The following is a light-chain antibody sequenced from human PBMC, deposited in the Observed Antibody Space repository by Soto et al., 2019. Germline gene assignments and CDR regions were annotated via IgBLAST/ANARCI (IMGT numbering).Light chain of an antibody. CDR1: QDIRND. J-gene: IGKJ1*01. CDR2: AAS. Sequence: AIPMTQSPSSLSASVGDRVTITCRASQDIRNDLGWYQQKPGKPPKLLIFAASSLQSGVPSRFSGSGSGTDFTLTIISLQPEDFATYYCLQHFNYPWTFGQGTKVEIE. V-gene: IGKV1-6*01. CDR3: LQHFNYPWT.